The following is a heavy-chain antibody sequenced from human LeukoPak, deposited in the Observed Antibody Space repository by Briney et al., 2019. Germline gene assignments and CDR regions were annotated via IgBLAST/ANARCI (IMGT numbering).Heavy chain of an antibody. CDR2: IYYSGST. CDR1: GGYLSSSSYY. J-gene: IGHJ6*03. Sequence: PSETLSLTCTVSGGYLSSSSYYWDWIRQPSGRGPEWSGNIYYSGSTYYIPSLKSRVTIFLNTANNQYSLKLASVTAADAVLVSRARAGVVAYHLYSFYMYVCGNGTTVSVSS. CDR3: ARAGVVAYHLYSFYMYV. D-gene: IGHD3-3*01. V-gene: IGHV4-39*01.